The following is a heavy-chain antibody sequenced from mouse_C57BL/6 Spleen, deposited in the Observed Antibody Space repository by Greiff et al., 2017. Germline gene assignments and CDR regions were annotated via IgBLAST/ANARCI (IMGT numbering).Heavy chain of an antibody. CDR1: GFTFSDYG. CDR3: ARRANWDVSFDY. V-gene: IGHV5-17*01. Sequence: DVKLVESGGGLVKPGGSLKLSCAASGFTFSDYGMHWVRQAPEKGLEWVAYISSGSSTIYYADTVKGRFTISRDNANNTLFLQMTSLRSEDTAMYYWARRANWDVSFDYWGQGTTLTVSS. CDR2: ISSGSSTI. D-gene: IGHD4-1*01. J-gene: IGHJ2*01.